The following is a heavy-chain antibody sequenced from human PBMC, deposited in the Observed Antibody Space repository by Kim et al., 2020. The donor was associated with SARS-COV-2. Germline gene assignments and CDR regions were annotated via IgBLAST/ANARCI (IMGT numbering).Heavy chain of an antibody. J-gene: IGHJ6*02. Sequence: GGSLRLSCAASGFTFSSHSMNWVRQAPGKGLEWVSSISRSSNNIHYADSVKGRFTISRDNAKNSLFLHMNSLRVEDTALYYCARGVYDFWSGYGQPHYYYYGMDVWGQGTTVTVSS. D-gene: IGHD3-3*01. CDR2: ISRSSNNI. CDR3: ARGVYDFWSGYGQPHYYYYGMDV. V-gene: IGHV3-21*01. CDR1: GFTFSSHS.